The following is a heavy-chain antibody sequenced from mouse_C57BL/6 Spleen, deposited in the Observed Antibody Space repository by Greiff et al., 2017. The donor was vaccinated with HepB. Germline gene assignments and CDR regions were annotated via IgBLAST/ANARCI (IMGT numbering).Heavy chain of an antibody. CDR3: ARSGNWDDY. CDR2: IDPSDSYT. CDR1: GYTFTSYW. D-gene: IGHD4-1*01. J-gene: IGHJ2*01. Sequence: QVQLKQPGAELVRPGTSVKLSCKASGYTFTSYWMHWVKQRPGQGLEWIGVIDPSDSYTNYNQKFKGKATLTVDTSSSTAYMQLSSLTSEDSAVYYCARSGNWDDYWGQGTTLTVSS. V-gene: IGHV1-59*01.